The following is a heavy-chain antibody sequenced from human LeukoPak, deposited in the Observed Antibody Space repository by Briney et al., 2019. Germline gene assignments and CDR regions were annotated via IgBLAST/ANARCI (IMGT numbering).Heavy chain of an antibody. V-gene: IGHV3-23*01. CDR1: GFTFTSFA. J-gene: IGHJ4*02. CDR3: AKRERVGTTIGH. D-gene: IGHD1-26*01. CDR2: ISTTGGTT. Sequence: PGGSLRLSCAASGFTFTSFAMSWVRQAPGKGLEWVSAISTTGGTTYYADSVKGRVTISRDNSKNTLYLQMNSLRAGDTAVYYCAKRERVGTTIGHWGQGTLVTVSS.